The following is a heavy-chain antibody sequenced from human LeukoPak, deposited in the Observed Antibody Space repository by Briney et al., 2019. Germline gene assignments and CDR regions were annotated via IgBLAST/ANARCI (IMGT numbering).Heavy chain of an antibody. Sequence: SVKVSCTASGGTFSSYAISWVRQAPGQGLEWMGGIIPIFGTANYAQKFQGRVTITADESTSTAYMELSSLRSEDTAVYYCARNYYDSSGYYSDYYYGMDVWGQGTTVTVSS. D-gene: IGHD3-22*01. CDR3: ARNYYDSSGYYSDYYYGMDV. V-gene: IGHV1-69*13. CDR1: GGTFSSYA. J-gene: IGHJ6*02. CDR2: IIPIFGTA.